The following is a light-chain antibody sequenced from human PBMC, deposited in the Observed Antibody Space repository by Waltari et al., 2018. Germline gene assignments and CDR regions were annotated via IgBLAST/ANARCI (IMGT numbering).Light chain of an antibody. V-gene: IGKV2-28*01. CDR2: LGS. CDR3: MQSLRALWT. Sequence: DIVVTQSPLSLPVTPGEPASISCRSSQSLLHSNGYNYLDWYLQKQGQSPQLLIYLGSNRASGVPDRFSGSGSGTDFTLKISRVEAEDVGVYYCMQSLRALWTFGQGTKVEIK. J-gene: IGKJ1*01. CDR1: QSLLHSNGYNY.